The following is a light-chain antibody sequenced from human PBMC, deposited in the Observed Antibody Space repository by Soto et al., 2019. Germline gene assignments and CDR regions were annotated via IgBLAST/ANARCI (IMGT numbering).Light chain of an antibody. CDR1: QSISGY. Sequence: EIVLTQSPATLSLSPGERATLSCKASQSISGYLAWYQQKPGQAPRLLVYDASNRPTVVPARFSGSGFGTDVTLTITSLEPEDSAVYSCQQRSSGYSFGPGTKLEI. CDR3: QQRSSGYS. V-gene: IGKV3-11*01. CDR2: DAS. J-gene: IGKJ2*01.